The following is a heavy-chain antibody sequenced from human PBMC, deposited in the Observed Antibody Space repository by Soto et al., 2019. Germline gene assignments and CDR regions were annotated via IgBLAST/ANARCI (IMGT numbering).Heavy chain of an antibody. Sequence: SDTLSRTCTVSGGSISSGGYYWSWIRQHPGKGLEWVGYIYYSGSTYYNPSLKSRVTISVDTSKNQFSLKLSSVTAADTAVYYSARDRGGYDRTHNSFDPWGQGTLVTVS. J-gene: IGHJ5*02. CDR1: GGSISSGGYY. CDR3: ARDRGGYDRTHNSFDP. V-gene: IGHV4-31*03. D-gene: IGHD5-12*01. CDR2: IYYSGST.